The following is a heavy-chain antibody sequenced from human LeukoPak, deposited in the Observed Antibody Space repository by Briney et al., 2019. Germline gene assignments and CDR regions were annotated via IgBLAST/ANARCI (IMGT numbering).Heavy chain of an antibody. V-gene: IGHV2-70*04. Sequence: SGPTPVNPTQTLTLTCTFSGFSLSTSGMRVSWIRQPPGKALEWLARIDWDDDKYCSTSLKTRLTISKATSKNQVVLTMTNMDPVDTATYYCARIRGRFLEVDYWGQGTLVTVSS. CDR1: GFSLSTSGMR. D-gene: IGHD3-3*01. CDR3: ARIRGRFLEVDY. CDR2: IDWDDDK. J-gene: IGHJ4*02.